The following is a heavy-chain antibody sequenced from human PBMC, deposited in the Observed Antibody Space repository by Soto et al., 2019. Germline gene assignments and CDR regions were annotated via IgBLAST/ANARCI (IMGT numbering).Heavy chain of an antibody. CDR2: IWSDGSNK. D-gene: IGHD2-15*01. J-gene: IGHJ6*02. CDR3: ARKGHGSSVICYQYYDFGTDV. CDR1: GFTFSTYG. Sequence: QVQLVESGGGVVQPGRSLRLSCAASGFTFSTYGMHWVRQAPGKGLEWVAVIWSDGSNKYYADSVKGPITISRDKSKNKPSPTMNSLRAKDTTVYYSARKGHGSSVICYQYYDFGTDVRRQATTVNVAS. V-gene: IGHV3-33*01.